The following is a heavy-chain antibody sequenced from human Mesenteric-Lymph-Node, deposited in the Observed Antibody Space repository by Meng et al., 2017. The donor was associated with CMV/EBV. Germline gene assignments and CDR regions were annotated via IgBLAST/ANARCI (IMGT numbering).Heavy chain of an antibody. CDR2: VSSSGSTR. D-gene: IGHD3-22*01. V-gene: IGHV3-48*04. CDR1: GFIFSNYG. Sequence: GESLKISCAASGFIFSNYGMHWVRQAPGKGLEWVSYVSSSGSTRYYADSVKGRFTISRDNAKNSLYLQMNSMRAEDTAVYYCARGDYSDASAYAYFDDWGQGTTVTVSS. CDR3: ARGDYSDASAYAYFDD. J-gene: IGHJ4*03.